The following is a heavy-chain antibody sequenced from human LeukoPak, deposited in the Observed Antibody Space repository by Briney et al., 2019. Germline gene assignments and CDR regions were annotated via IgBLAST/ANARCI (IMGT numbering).Heavy chain of an antibody. V-gene: IGHV1-46*01. Sequence: ASVKVSCKASGYTFTSYYMHWVRQAPGQGLEWMGIINPSGGSTSYAQKFQGRVTMTRDMSTSTDYMELSSLRSEDTAVYYCAKDEFVDTFVLRMDYWGQGTLVTVSS. CDR3: AKDEFVDTFVLRMDY. J-gene: IGHJ4*02. CDR2: INPSGGST. D-gene: IGHD3-16*01. CDR1: GYTFTSYY.